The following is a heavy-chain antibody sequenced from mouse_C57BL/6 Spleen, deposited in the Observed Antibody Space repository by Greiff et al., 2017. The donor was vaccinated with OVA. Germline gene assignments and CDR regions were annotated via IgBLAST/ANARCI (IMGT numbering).Heavy chain of an antibody. V-gene: IGHV5-17*01. CDR2: ISSGSSTI. J-gene: IGHJ2*01. Sequence: EVKLVESGGGLVKPGGSLKLSCAASGFTFSDYGMHWVRQAPEKGLEWVAYISSGSSTIYYADTVKGRFTISRDNAKNTLFLQMTSLRSEDTAMYYCARQGDYYGSRDRGQGTTLTVSS. CDR1: GFTFSDYG. CDR3: ARQGDYYGSRD. D-gene: IGHD1-1*01.